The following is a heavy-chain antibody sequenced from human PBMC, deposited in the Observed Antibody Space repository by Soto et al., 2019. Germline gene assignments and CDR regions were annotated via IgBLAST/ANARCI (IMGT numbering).Heavy chain of an antibody. J-gene: IGHJ4*02. Sequence: GGSLRLSCAASGFTFSTYTMNWARQAPGKGLEWVSYIGSGGSTIYYADSVKGRFTISRDNAKNSLYLQMNSLRAEDTAVYYCARGFYGAGSSFFDYWGQGVLVTVSS. CDR1: GFTFSTYT. V-gene: IGHV3-48*01. CDR2: IGSGGSTI. D-gene: IGHD3-10*01. CDR3: ARGFYGAGSSFFDY.